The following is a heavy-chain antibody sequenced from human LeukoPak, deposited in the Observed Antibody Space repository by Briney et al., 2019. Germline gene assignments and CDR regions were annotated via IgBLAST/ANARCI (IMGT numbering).Heavy chain of an antibody. J-gene: IGHJ5*02. D-gene: IGHD6-19*01. CDR2: IYYSGST. CDR3: ARQTVAVADT. CDR1: GGSISSYY. Sequence: KPSETLSLTCTVSGGSISSYYWSWIRQPPGKGLEWIGYIYYSGSTNYNPSLKSRVTISVDTSKNQFSLKLSSVTAADTAVYYCARQTVAVADTWGQGTLVTVSS. V-gene: IGHV4-59*08.